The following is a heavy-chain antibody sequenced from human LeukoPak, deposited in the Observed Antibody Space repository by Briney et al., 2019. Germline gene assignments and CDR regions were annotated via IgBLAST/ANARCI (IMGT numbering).Heavy chain of an antibody. J-gene: IGHJ4*02. CDR3: ARGYSSSWYLSSNYFDY. CDR1: GGSISSSSYY. V-gene: IGHV4-39*07. Sequence: SETLSLTCTVSGGSISSSSYYWGWIRQPPGKGLEWIGSIYYSGSTYYNPSLKSRVTISVDTSKNQFSLKLSSVTAADTAVYYCARGYSSSWYLSSNYFDYWGQGTLVTVSS. CDR2: IYYSGST. D-gene: IGHD6-13*01.